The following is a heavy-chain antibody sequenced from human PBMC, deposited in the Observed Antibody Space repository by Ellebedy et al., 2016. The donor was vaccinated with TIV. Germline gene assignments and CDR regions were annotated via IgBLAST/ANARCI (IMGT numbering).Heavy chain of an antibody. D-gene: IGHD1-26*01. J-gene: IGHJ4*02. V-gene: IGHV3-23*01. CDR1: GFTFSSYA. CDR2: ISGSGGST. Sequence: GGSLRLXXAASGFTFSSYAMSWVRQAPGKGLEWVSAISGSGGSTYYADSVKGRFTISRDNSKNTLYLQMNSLRAEDTAVYYCAKAIFSGSYYGYWGQGTLVTVSS. CDR3: AKAIFSGSYYGY.